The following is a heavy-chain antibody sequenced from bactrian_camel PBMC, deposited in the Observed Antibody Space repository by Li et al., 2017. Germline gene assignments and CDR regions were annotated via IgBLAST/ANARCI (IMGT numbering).Heavy chain of an antibody. CDR1: GLTFDDYP. CDR2: LSSDGVA. Sequence: VQLVESGGALVQAGGSLGLTCAAFGLTFDDYPMAWYRLAPDKMCELISSLSSDGVAYYSDSVKGRFTISRDNAKNTLYLQMNSLKPEDTAVYYCAAEDGGVVITTCPSGEFGYWGQGTQVTVS. V-gene: IGHV3S55*01. J-gene: IGHJ6*01. CDR3: AAEDGGVVITTCPSGEFGY. D-gene: IGHD2*01.